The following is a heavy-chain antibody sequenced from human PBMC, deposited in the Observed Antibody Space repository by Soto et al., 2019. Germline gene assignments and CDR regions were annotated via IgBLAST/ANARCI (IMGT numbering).Heavy chain of an antibody. CDR3: ARVVTLRFLEWNDYYYYMDV. D-gene: IGHD3-3*01. CDR1: GGSISSGGYY. Sequence: SETLSLTCTLSGGSISSGGYYWSWIRQHPGKGLEWIGYIYYSGSTYYNPSLKSRVTISVDTSKNQFSLKLSSVTAADTAVYYCARVVTLRFLEWNDYYYYMDVWGKGTTVTVS. J-gene: IGHJ6*03. CDR2: IYYSGST. V-gene: IGHV4-31*03.